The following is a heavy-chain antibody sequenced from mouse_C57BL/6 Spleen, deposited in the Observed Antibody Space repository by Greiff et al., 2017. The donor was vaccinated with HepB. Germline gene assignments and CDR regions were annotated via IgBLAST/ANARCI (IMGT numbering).Heavy chain of an antibody. J-gene: IGHJ2*01. D-gene: IGHD2-4*01. CDR3: ARPIYYDYDDYFDY. CDR1: GYAFSSSW. V-gene: IGHV1-82*01. Sequence: VQLQQSGPELVKPGASVKISCKASGYAFSSSWMNWVKQRPGKGLEWIGRIYPGDGDTNYNGKFKGKATLTADKSSSTAYMQLSSLTSEDSAVYFCARPIYYDYDDYFDYWGQGTTLTVSS. CDR2: IYPGDGDT.